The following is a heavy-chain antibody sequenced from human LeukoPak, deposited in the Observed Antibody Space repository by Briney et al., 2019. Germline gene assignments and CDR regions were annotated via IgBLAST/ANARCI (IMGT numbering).Heavy chain of an antibody. Sequence: GGSLRLSCTASGLNFRTSWMSWVRQSPGKGLEFLANIRYDGTVKNYMDSVKGRFTISRDNPKNSLYLQMDSLRADDTAVCYCARDPDSSSFDYWGQGVLVTVSS. CDR3: ARDPDSSSFDY. CDR1: GLNFRTSW. D-gene: IGHD6-13*01. J-gene: IGHJ4*02. CDR2: IRYDGTVK. V-gene: IGHV3-7*01.